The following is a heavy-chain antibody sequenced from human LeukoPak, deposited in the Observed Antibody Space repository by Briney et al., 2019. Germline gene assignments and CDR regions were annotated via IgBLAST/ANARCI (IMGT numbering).Heavy chain of an antibody. V-gene: IGHV3-66*01. CDR2: IYSGGST. CDR1: GFPVRNNY. Sequence: GSLRLSCSASGFPVRNNYMSWGRQAPGKGLGWVSVIYSGGSTYYADSVKGRFTISRDNSKNTLYLQMNSLRAEDTAVYYCASLGIQLWSPFDYWGQGTLVTVSS. J-gene: IGHJ4*02. D-gene: IGHD5-18*01. CDR3: ASLGIQLWSPFDY.